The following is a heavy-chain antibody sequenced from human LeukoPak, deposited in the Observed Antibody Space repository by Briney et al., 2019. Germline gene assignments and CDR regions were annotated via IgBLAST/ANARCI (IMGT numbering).Heavy chain of an antibody. D-gene: IGHD5-18*01. Sequence: GASVKVSCKASGYTFTSYGISWVRQATGQGLEWMGWMNPNSGNTGYAQKFQGRVTITRNTSISTAYMELSSLRSEDTAVYYCARGRIQLWLRGYYYMDVWGKGTTVTVSS. CDR1: GYTFTSYG. V-gene: IGHV1-8*03. CDR3: ARGRIQLWLRGYYYMDV. J-gene: IGHJ6*03. CDR2: MNPNSGNT.